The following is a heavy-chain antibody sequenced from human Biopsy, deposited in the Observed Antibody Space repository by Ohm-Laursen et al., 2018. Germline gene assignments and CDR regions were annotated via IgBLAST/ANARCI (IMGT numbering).Heavy chain of an antibody. CDR3: TRGGYYYDSLAYYYWFDP. Sequence: ASVKVSCEASGYTFTGYHVHWVRQATGQGLEWMGWINAKTGDTNYAQKFQGRVTMTRDTSISTAYVDLSSLRSDDTAVYYCTRGGYYYDSLAYYYWFDPWGQGTLVTVSS. CDR2: INAKTGDT. J-gene: IGHJ5*02. V-gene: IGHV1-2*02. CDR1: GYTFTGYH. D-gene: IGHD3-22*01.